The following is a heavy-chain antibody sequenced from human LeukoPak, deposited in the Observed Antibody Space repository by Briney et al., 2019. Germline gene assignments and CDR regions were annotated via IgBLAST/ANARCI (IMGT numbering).Heavy chain of an antibody. J-gene: IGHJ4*02. Sequence: GGSLRLSCEASGFTFSNYGMSWLRQAEGKGLEWVSRFDSGGDRYYVDSVKGRFTISRANSKNTLYLQLNSLRAEDTAVYYCAKDRLLDSGWTLDFWGQGTLVTVSS. CDR2: FDSGGDR. V-gene: IGHV3-23*01. D-gene: IGHD5-12*01. CDR3: AKDRLLDSGWTLDF. CDR1: GFTFSNYG.